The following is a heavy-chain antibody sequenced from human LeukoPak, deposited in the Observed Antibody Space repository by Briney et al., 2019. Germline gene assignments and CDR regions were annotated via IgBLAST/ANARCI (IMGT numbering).Heavy chain of an antibody. D-gene: IGHD3-10*01. CDR2: IYRGGST. CDR1: GFSVSSNY. CDR3: ASSEGPNHYYYYYGMDV. Sequence: GGSLRLSCAASGFSVSSNYMSWVRQAPGKGLEWVSVIYRGGSTYYADSVKGRFTISRDNSKNTLYLQMNSLRAEDTAVYCCASSEGPNHYYYYYGMDVWGQGTTVTVSS. J-gene: IGHJ6*02. V-gene: IGHV3-53*01.